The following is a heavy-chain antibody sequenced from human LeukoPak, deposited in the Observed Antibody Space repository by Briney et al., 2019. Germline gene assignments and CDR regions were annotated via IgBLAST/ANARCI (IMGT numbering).Heavy chain of an antibody. Sequence: SVKVSCKASGGTFSSYAISWVRQAPGQGLEWMGGITPIFGTAKYAQKFQGRVTITADKSTSTAYMELSSLRSEDTAVYYCARDEVTAASDAFDIWGQGTMVTVSS. J-gene: IGHJ3*02. CDR1: GGTFSSYA. CDR3: ARDEVTAASDAFDI. V-gene: IGHV1-69*06. D-gene: IGHD2-21*02. CDR2: ITPIFGTA.